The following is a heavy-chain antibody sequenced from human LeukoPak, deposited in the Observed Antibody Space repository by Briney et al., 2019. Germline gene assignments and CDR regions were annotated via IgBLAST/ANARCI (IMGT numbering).Heavy chain of an antibody. CDR2: IYYSGST. CDR1: GGSISSYY. D-gene: IGHD3-22*01. V-gene: IGHV4-59*01. J-gene: IGHJ3*02. Sequence: PSETLSLTCTVSGGSISSYYWSWIRQPPGKGLEWIGYIYYSGSTNYNPSLKSRVTISVDTSKNQFSLKLSSVTAADTAVYYCARDSYDSSGYYRRDAFDIWGQGTMVTVSS. CDR3: ARDSYDSSGYYRRDAFDI.